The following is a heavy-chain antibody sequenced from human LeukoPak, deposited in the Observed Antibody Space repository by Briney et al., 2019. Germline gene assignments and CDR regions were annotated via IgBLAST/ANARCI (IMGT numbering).Heavy chain of an antibody. Sequence: ASVKVSCKASGYTFTSYYMHWVRQAPGQGLEWMGVINPSGGSTSYAQKFQGRVTMTKDTSTDTAYMELSSLRSEDTAVYYCATWYYYDSSDYYLADYWGQGTLVTVSS. CDR2: INPSGGST. CDR1: GYTFTSYY. V-gene: IGHV1-46*01. D-gene: IGHD3-22*01. J-gene: IGHJ4*02. CDR3: ATWYYYDSSDYYLADY.